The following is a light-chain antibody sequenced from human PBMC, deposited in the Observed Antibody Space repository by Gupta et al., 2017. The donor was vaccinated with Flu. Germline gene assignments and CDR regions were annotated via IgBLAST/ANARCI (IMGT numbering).Light chain of an antibody. CDR1: QGISSY. Sequence: DIQLTQSPSFLSASVGDSVTFTCRASQGISSYLAWYQQKPGKAPKLLIDAASTLQSGVPSRFSGSGSGTEFTLTISSLQPEDFATYYCQQVNSHPRTFGQGTKVEIK. J-gene: IGKJ1*01. V-gene: IGKV1-9*01. CDR2: AAS. CDR3: QQVNSHPRT.